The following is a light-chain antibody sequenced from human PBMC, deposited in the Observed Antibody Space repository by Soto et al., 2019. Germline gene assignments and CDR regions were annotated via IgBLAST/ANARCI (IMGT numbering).Light chain of an antibody. CDR1: QSLNSE. Sequence: DIQMTQSPSTLSASVGDRVTITCRASQSLNSELAWYQQKPGKAPKLLIYQASSLKGGVPSRFTGTGSVTEFTLTSSSLQPDDCATYYCQQYNNSPLTFGGGTKVEIK. V-gene: IGKV1-5*03. CDR3: QQYNNSPLT. CDR2: QAS. J-gene: IGKJ4*01.